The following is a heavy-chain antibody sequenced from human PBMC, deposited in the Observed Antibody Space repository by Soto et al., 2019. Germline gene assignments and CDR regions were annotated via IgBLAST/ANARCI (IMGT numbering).Heavy chain of an antibody. Sequence: EVQLLESGGGLVQRGGSLRLSCAASGFTFSSYAMSWVRQAPGKGLEWVSGICDNSASAYYADSVKGRFTISRDTSKNTLYLQMNSLRAEDTAVYYCVQFEGITFSYYHMGVWGKGTTVTVSS. CDR2: ICDNSASA. CDR1: GFTFSSYA. V-gene: IGHV3-23*01. CDR3: VQFEGITFSYYHMGV. J-gene: IGHJ6*03.